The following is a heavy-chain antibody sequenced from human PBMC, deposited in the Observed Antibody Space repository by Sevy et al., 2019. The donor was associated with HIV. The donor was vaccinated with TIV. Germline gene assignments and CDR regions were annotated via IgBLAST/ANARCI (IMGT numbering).Heavy chain of an antibody. CDR3: AKEAAMGYV. D-gene: IGHD5-18*01. CDR1: GFTFSSYV. V-gene: IGHV3-23*01. J-gene: IGHJ6*02. Sequence: GGSLRLSCAASGFTFSSYVMSWVRQAPGKGLEWVSTISGSGGITYYADSVKGRFTISRDNSKNTVYLQMNTLRAEDTAVYYCAKEAAMGYVWGQGTTVTVSS. CDR2: ISGSGGIT.